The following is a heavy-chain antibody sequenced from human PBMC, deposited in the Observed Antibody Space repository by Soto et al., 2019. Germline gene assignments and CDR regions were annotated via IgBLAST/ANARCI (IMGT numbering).Heavy chain of an antibody. J-gene: IGHJ5*02. D-gene: IGHD2-15*01. Sequence: PSETLSLTCTVSGGSISSSSYYWGWIRQPPGKGLEWIGSIYYSGSTYYNPSLKSRVTISVDTSKNQFSLKLSSVTAADKAVYYCARHDIVVVVAATINWFDPWGQGTLVTVSS. V-gene: IGHV4-39*01. CDR1: GGSISSSSYY. CDR3: ARHDIVVVVAATINWFDP. CDR2: IYYSGST.